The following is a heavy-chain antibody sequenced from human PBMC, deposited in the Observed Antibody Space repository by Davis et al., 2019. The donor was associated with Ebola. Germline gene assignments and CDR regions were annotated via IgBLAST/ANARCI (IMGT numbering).Heavy chain of an antibody. Sequence: HTGGSLRLSCAASGFTFSSYWMHWVRQAPGKGLVWVSRINSDGSSTSYADSVKGRFTISRDNAKNTLYLQMNSLRAEDTAVYYCARGIAVDQPWYWGQGTLVTVSS. V-gene: IGHV3-74*01. CDR2: INSDGSST. J-gene: IGHJ4*02. CDR3: ARGIAVDQPWY. D-gene: IGHD2-21*01. CDR1: GFTFSSYW.